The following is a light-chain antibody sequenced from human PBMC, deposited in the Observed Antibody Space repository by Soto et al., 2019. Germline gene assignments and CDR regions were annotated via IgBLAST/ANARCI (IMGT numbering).Light chain of an antibody. V-gene: IGKV1-33*01. Sequence: DIQMTQSPSSLSASVGDRVTITCRASQSISSYLNWYQQKPGKDPKLLIYDESNLQTGVPSRFSGSGSGADFTFTISSLQPEDIATYYRQQYDNLPLFGGGTKVDIK. J-gene: IGKJ4*01. CDR2: DES. CDR1: QSISSY. CDR3: QQYDNLPL.